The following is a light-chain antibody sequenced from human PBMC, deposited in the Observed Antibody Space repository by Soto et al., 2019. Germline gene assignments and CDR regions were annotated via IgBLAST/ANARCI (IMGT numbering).Light chain of an antibody. CDR2: GAS. CDR3: QQYGYSPIT. CDR1: QSVSSN. J-gene: IGKJ5*01. Sequence: EIVMTQSPATLSVSPGERATFSCRASQSVSSNLAWYQQKPGQAPRLLIYGASIRATGIPARFSGSGSGTEFTLTISSLQSEDFAVYYCQQYGYSPITFGQGTRLEI. V-gene: IGKV3-15*01.